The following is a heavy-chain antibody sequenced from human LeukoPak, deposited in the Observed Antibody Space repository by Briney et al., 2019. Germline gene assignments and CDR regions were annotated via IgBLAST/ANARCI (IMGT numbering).Heavy chain of an antibody. CDR2: ISHSGGSI. CDR3: AMALDY. V-gene: IGHV3-23*01. CDR1: GFTFSNYL. Sequence: RGSLRLSCVASGFTFSNYLMNWVRQAPGKGLEWVSGISHSGGSIYYADSVKGRFTISRDNSKNTLYLQMDRLRVEDTAVYYCAMALDYWGQGTLVTVSS. J-gene: IGHJ4*02.